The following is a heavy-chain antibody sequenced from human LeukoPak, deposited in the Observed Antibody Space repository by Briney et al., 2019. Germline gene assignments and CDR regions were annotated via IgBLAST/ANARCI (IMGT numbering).Heavy chain of an antibody. CDR1: GGSISSSSYY. V-gene: IGHV4-39*07. D-gene: IGHD1-14*01. CDR3: AREIYTGGYFDY. Sequence: SETLSLTCTVSGGSISSSSYYWGWIRQPPGKGLEWIGSIYYSGSTYYNPSLNSRVTISIDTSKNQFSLNLSSVTAADTAVYYCAREIYTGGYFDYWGQGTLVTVSS. CDR2: IYYSGST. J-gene: IGHJ4*02.